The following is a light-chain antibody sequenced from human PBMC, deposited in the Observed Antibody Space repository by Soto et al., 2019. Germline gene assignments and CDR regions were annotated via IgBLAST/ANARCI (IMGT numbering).Light chain of an antibody. J-gene: IGLJ3*02. CDR1: SSDVGSYNY. CDR2: DVS. V-gene: IGLV2-14*03. Sequence: QSALTQPASVSGSPGQSITISCTGTSSDVGSYNYVSWYQQPPGKAPQLMIYDVSNRPSGVSNRFSGSKSGNTASLTISGLQAEDEADYYCSSFRGSNTVVFGGGTKLTVL. CDR3: SSFRGSNTVV.